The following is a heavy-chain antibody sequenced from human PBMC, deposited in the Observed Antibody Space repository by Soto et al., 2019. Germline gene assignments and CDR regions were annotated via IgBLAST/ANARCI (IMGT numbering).Heavy chain of an antibody. CDR3: ARGYYDILTGYYDAFDI. V-gene: IGHV4-61*05. J-gene: IGHJ3*02. Sequence: SETLSLTCTVSGGSISSSSYYWGWNRQTPGKGLEWIGYIYYSGSTNYNPSLKSRVTISVDTSKNQFSLKLSSVTAADTAVYYCARGYYDILTGYYDAFDIWGQGTMVTVSS. CDR2: IYYSGST. CDR1: GGSISSSSYY. D-gene: IGHD3-9*01.